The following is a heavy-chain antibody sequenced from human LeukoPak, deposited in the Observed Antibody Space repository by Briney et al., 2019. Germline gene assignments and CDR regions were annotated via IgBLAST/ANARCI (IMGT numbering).Heavy chain of an antibody. CDR2: IYHSGST. V-gene: IGHV4-30-2*01. D-gene: IGHD1-26*01. CDR3: ARRLVGATSYFDY. Sequence: SETLSLTCTVSGGSISSGGYYWSWIRQPPGKGLEWIGYIYHSGSTYYNPSLKSRVTISVDRSKNQFSLKLSSVTAADTAVYYCARRLVGATSYFDYWGQGTLVTVSS. J-gene: IGHJ4*02. CDR1: GGSISSGGYY.